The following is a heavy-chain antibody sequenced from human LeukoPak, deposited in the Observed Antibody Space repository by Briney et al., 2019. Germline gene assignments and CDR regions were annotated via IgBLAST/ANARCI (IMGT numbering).Heavy chain of an antibody. CDR2: IYSSVTT. J-gene: IGHJ4*02. CDR1: GGSFGNYY. D-gene: IGHD3-9*01. V-gene: IGHV4-59*01. Sequence: SETLSLTCSVSGGSFGNYYWGWIRQPPGKGLGWIGFIYSSVTTDYNPSLQSRVPISVDTSKKQFSLKLSSVTAADTAVYYCARGVVLTGYPLDFWGRGTLVTVSS. CDR3: ARGVVLTGYPLDF.